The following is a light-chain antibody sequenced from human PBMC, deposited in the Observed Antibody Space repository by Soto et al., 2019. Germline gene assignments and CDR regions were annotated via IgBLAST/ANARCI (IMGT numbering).Light chain of an antibody. CDR1: QSVSDNQ. CDR3: QQYDSSPT. V-gene: IGKV3-20*01. Sequence: IVLTQSPGTLSLSPGGRASLSCRASQSVSDNQLAWYQQKTGQAPRLLIHGASSRAAGIPDRFSGSGSGTDFTLTISRLEHEDFAVYYCQQYDSSPTFGQGTKVEI. CDR2: GAS. J-gene: IGKJ1*01.